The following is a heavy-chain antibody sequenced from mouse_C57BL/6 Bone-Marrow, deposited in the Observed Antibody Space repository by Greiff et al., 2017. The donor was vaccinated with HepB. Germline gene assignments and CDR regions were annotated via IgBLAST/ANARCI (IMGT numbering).Heavy chain of an antibody. Sequence: VQLQESGAELMKPGASVKLSCKATGYTLTGYWIEWVKQRPGHGLEWIGEILPGSGSTNYHEKFKGKATFTADTSSNTAYMQLSSLTTEDSAIYYCARRDYSNYGFAYWGQGTLVTVSA. CDR1: GYTLTGYW. J-gene: IGHJ3*01. CDR3: ARRDYSNYGFAY. CDR2: ILPGSGST. D-gene: IGHD2-5*01. V-gene: IGHV1-9*01.